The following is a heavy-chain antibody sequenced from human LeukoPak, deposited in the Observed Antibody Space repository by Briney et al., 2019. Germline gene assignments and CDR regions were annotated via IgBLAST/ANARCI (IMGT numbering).Heavy chain of an antibody. CDR3: AKDITVRFGEGFDY. Sequence: PGGSLILSCAASGFTFSSYEMNWVRQAPGKGLEWVSYISSSGSTIYYADSVKGRFTISRDNAKNSLYLQMNSLRAEDTALYYCAKDITVRFGEGFDYWGQGTLVTVSS. D-gene: IGHD3-10*01. V-gene: IGHV3-48*03. J-gene: IGHJ4*02. CDR1: GFTFSSYE. CDR2: ISSSGSTI.